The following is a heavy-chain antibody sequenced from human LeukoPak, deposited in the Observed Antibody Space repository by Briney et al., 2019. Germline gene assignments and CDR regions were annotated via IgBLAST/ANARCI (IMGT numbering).Heavy chain of an antibody. D-gene: IGHD6-19*01. Sequence: PGGSLRLSCAASEFTFSRYSMSWVRQAPGKGLEWVSVIYSGGSTYYADSVKGRFTISRHNSKNTLYLQMNSLRAEDTAVYYCARAANSSGWYDFDYWGQGTLVTVSS. CDR1: EFTFSRYS. CDR2: IYSGGST. CDR3: ARAANSSGWYDFDY. V-gene: IGHV3-53*04. J-gene: IGHJ4*02.